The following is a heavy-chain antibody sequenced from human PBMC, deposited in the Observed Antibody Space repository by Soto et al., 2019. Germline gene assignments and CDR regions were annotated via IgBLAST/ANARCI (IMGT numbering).Heavy chain of an antibody. CDR3: ARASYESSTYYLDY. V-gene: IGHV4-30-4*01. CDR2: IYYTGNT. D-gene: IGHD3-22*01. J-gene: IGHJ4*02. CDR1: GASISSGDYY. Sequence: QVQLQESGPGLVKPSQTLSLTCTVSGASISSGDYYWTWIRQPPGKGLEWIGSIYYTGNTYYNPYLKSRVTIXVXTXXNQFSLKLSSVTAADTAVYYCARASYESSTYYLDYWGQGALVTVSS.